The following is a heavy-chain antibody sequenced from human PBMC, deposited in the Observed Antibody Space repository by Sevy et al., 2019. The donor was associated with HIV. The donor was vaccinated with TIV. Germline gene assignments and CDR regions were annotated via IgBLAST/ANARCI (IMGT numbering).Heavy chain of an antibody. J-gene: IGHJ4*02. CDR3: TTDNGYYDFWSGYYAYHY. CDR1: GFTFSNAW. V-gene: IGHV3-15*01. Sequence: GGSLRLSCAASGFTFSNAWMSWVRQAPGKGLEWVGRIKSKTDGGTTDYAAPVKGRFTISRDDSKNTLYLQMNSLKTGDTAVYYCTTDNGYYDFWSGYYAYHYWGQGTLVTVSS. D-gene: IGHD3-3*01. CDR2: IKSKTDGGTT.